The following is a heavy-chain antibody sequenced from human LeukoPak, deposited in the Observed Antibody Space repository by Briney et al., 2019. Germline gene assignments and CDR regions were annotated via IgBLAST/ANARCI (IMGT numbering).Heavy chain of an antibody. CDR1: GFTFSIYG. V-gene: IGHV3-30*18. CDR3: AKEYLEWLFIYYGMDV. Sequence: PGRSLRLSCAASGFTFSIYGMHWVRQAPGKGLERVAVISYDGSNKYYADSVKGRFTISRDNSKNTLYLQMNSLRAEDTAVYYCAKEYLEWLFIYYGMDVWGQGTTVTVSS. D-gene: IGHD3-3*01. CDR2: ISYDGSNK. J-gene: IGHJ6*02.